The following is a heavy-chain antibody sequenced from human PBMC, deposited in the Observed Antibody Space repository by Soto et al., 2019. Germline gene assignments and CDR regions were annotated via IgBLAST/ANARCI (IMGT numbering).Heavy chain of an antibody. Sequence: GRSMRLSCGASIFTFSSYSMDWVVPATGKGLEWISYISSSSSTIFYADSVKGRFTISRDNDKNSLYLQMNNLRDEGTAGDGCAREGRYGGSDYCEYWGRGTRLIVS. CDR1: IFTFSSYS. CDR2: ISSSSSTI. D-gene: IGHD5-12*01. CDR3: AREGRYGGSDYCEY. V-gene: IGHV3-48*02. J-gene: IGHJ4*02.